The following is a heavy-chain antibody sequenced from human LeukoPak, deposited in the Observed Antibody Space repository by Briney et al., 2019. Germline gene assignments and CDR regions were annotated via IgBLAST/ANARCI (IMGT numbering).Heavy chain of an antibody. CDR1: GFTFATDS. CDR2: ISSSSYHI. Sequence: GGSLRLSCAASGFTFATDSMNWVRQAPGKGLEWVSSISSSSYHIYYADSVKGRFTISRDNAKNSLYLQINSLRAEDAAVYYCTKSGGYSYGYFDYWGQGTLVTVSS. D-gene: IGHD5-18*01. CDR3: TKSGGYSYGYFDY. J-gene: IGHJ4*01. V-gene: IGHV3-21*04.